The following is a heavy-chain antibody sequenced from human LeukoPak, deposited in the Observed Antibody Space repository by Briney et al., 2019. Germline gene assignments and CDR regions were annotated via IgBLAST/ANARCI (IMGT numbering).Heavy chain of an antibody. CDR3: ASQGTSCHPFPSSCAFDI. CDR2: IIPNLGIA. J-gene: IGHJ3*02. CDR1: GGTFSSYA. D-gene: IGHD2-2*01. Sequence: SVKVSCTASGGTFSSYAISWVRQAPGQGLEWMGRIIPNLGIANYAQKFQGRVTITADKSTSTAYMELSSLRSEDTAVYYCASQGTSCHPFPSSCAFDIWGQGTMVTVSS. V-gene: IGHV1-69*04.